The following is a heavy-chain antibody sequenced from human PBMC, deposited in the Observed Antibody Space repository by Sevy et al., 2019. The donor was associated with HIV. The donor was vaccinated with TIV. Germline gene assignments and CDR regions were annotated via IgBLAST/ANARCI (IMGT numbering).Heavy chain of an antibody. CDR3: ARDHAAGIWHYYYGMDV. CDR2: ISYDGSNK. Sequence: GGSLRLSCAASGFTFSSYAMHWVRQAPGKGLEWVAVISYDGSNKYYADSVKGRFTISRDNSKNTLYLQMNSLRAEDTVVYYCARDHAAGIWHYYYGMDVWGQGTTVTVSS. CDR1: GFTFSSYA. J-gene: IGHJ6*02. V-gene: IGHV3-30-3*01. D-gene: IGHD6-13*01.